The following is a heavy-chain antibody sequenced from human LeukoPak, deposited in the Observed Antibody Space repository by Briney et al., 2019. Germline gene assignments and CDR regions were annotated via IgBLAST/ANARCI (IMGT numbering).Heavy chain of an antibody. Sequence: GGSLRLSCAASGFTFSIYGMHWVRQAPDKGLEWVAIIWYDGSNKFYADSVKGRFTISRDNSKDTLYLQMNSLRAEHTAVYYCARDDTVYFYYWGQGTLVTVSS. CDR2: IWYDGSNK. V-gene: IGHV3-33*01. CDR3: ARDDTVYFYY. D-gene: IGHD2-2*02. CDR1: GFTFSIYG. J-gene: IGHJ4*02.